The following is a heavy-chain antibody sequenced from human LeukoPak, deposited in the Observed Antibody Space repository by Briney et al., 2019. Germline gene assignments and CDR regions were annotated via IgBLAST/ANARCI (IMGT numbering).Heavy chain of an antibody. CDR1: GFTFSSYG. Sequence: GGSLRLSCAASGFTFSSYGMHWVRQAPGKGLEWVAVISYDGSNKYYADSVKGRFTISRDNSKNTLYLQMNSLRAEDTAVYYCAKDKRRSRGVGATELDYWGQGTLVTVSS. D-gene: IGHD1-26*01. CDR2: ISYDGSNK. CDR3: AKDKRRSRGVGATELDY. V-gene: IGHV3-30*18. J-gene: IGHJ4*02.